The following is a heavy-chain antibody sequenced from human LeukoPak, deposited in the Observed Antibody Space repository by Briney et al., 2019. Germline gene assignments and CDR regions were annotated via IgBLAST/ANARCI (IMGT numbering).Heavy chain of an antibody. CDR3: ARAKQQLASFDY. Sequence: GGSLRLSCAASGFTFDDYAMHWVRQAPGKGLEWVSLITWDGGSTYYADSVKGRFTISRDNSKNSLYLQMNSLRAEDTAVYYCARAKQQLASFDYWGQGTLVTVSS. D-gene: IGHD6-13*01. J-gene: IGHJ4*02. CDR2: ITWDGGST. CDR1: GFTFDDYA. V-gene: IGHV3-43D*03.